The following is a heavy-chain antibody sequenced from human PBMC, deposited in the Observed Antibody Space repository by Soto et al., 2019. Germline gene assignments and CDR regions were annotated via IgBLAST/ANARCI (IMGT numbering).Heavy chain of an antibody. CDR3: AKDKLAVVTTNWFDP. CDR1: GFTFSSYA. Sequence: GGSLRLSCAASGFTFSSYAMSWVRQAPGKGLEWVSAISGSGGSTYYADSVKGRFTISRDNSKNTLYLQMNSLRAEDTAVYYCAKDKLAVVTTNWFDPWGQGTLVTVSS. CDR2: ISGSGGST. J-gene: IGHJ5*02. D-gene: IGHD2-15*01. V-gene: IGHV3-23*01.